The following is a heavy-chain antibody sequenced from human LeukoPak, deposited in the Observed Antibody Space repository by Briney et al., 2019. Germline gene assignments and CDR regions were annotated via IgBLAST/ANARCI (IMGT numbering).Heavy chain of an antibody. Sequence: GGSLRLSCAASGFTFSSYAMNWVRQAPGKGLEWVSVISGSGGSTFYAGSVKGRFTISRDNSKNTLYLQMNSLRAEDTAVYYCAKDRYYYDSRGYEAFDIWGQGTMVTVSS. CDR2: ISGSGGST. J-gene: IGHJ3*02. CDR3: AKDRYYYDSRGYEAFDI. V-gene: IGHV3-23*01. CDR1: GFTFSSYA. D-gene: IGHD3-22*01.